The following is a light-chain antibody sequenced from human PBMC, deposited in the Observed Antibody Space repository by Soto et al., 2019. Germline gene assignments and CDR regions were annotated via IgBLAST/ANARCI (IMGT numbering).Light chain of an antibody. Sequence: EIVLTQSAGTLSLSPGGRATLSCRASQSVSSSYLAWYQQKPGQAPRLLIYGASSRATGIPDRFSGSGSGTDFTLTISRLEPEDFAVYYCQQYGSSPETFGQGTKVDIK. CDR1: QSVSSSY. J-gene: IGKJ1*01. V-gene: IGKV3-20*01. CDR2: GAS. CDR3: QQYGSSPET.